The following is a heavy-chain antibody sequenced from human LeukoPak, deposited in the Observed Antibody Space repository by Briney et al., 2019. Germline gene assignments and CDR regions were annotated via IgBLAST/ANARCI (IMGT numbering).Heavy chain of an antibody. V-gene: IGHV4-39*02. Sequence: SETLSLTCTVSGGSISSSSYYWGWIRQPPGKGLEWIGSIYYSGSTYYNPSLKSRVTISVDTSKNQFSLKLSSVTAADTAVYYCARERPDRPPHYYDSSGNNWFDPWGQGTLVTVSS. CDR2: IYYSGST. D-gene: IGHD3-22*01. J-gene: IGHJ5*02. CDR1: GGSISSSSYY. CDR3: ARERPDRPPHYYDSSGNNWFDP.